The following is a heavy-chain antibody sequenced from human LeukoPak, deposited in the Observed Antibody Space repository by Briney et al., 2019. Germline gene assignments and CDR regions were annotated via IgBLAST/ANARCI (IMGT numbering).Heavy chain of an antibody. CDR2: IRSKTYGGTA. Sequence: GRSLTLSCRASGFSVVSWVRQAPGKGLGWVGFIRSKTYGGTADYAASVEGRFTISRDDSNNIVYLQMNSLKTEDTAVYYCTRGLEGFTAYDDFWGQGTLVTVSS. D-gene: IGHD5-12*01. J-gene: IGHJ4*02. CDR3: TRGLEGFTAYDDF. CDR1: GFSVV. V-gene: IGHV3-49*04.